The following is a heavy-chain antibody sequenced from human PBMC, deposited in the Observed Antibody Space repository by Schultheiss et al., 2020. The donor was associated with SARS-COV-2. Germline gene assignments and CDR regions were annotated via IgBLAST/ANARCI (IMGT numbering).Heavy chain of an antibody. CDR2: IYSGGST. Sequence: ETLSLTCTVSGGSISSGGYYWSWIRQPPGKGLEWVSVIYSGGSTYYADSVKGRFTISRDNSKNTLYLQMNSLRAEDTAVYYCARDPTYYDFWSGPYYYGMDVWGQGTTVTVSS. D-gene: IGHD3-3*01. CDR1: GGSISSGGYY. J-gene: IGHJ6*02. CDR3: ARDPTYYDFWSGPYYYGMDV. V-gene: IGHV3-53*01.